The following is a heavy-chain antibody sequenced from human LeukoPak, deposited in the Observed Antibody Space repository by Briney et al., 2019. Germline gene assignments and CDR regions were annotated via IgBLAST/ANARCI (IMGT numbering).Heavy chain of an antibody. Sequence: SETLSLTCTVSGGSISSYYWSWIRQPPGKGLEWIGYIYYSGSTNYNPSLKSRVTISVDTSKNQFSLKLSSATAADTAVYYCAGTLSGSYYYYFDYWGQGTLVTVSS. CDR3: AGTLSGSYYYYFDY. J-gene: IGHJ4*02. CDR2: IYYSGST. CDR1: GGSISSYY. V-gene: IGHV4-59*08. D-gene: IGHD3-10*01.